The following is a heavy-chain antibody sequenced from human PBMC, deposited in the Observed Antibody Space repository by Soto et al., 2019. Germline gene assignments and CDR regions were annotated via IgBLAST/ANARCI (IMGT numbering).Heavy chain of an antibody. CDR3: ARDRGIAVARDNIERYFDY. CDR2: TYYRSKWYN. CDR1: GDRVSSNSAA. V-gene: IGHV6-1*01. Sequence: QSQTLSLTSAISGDRVSSNSAAWNWIRQSPSRGLEWLGRTYYRSKWYNDYAVSVKSRITINPDTSKNQFSLQLNSVTPEDTAVYYCARDRGIAVARDNIERYFDYWGQGTLVTVSS. D-gene: IGHD6-19*01. J-gene: IGHJ4*02.